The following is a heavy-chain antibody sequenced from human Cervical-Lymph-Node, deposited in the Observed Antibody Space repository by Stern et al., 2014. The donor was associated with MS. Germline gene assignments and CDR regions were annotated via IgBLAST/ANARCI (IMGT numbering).Heavy chain of an antibody. V-gene: IGHV1-69*18. J-gene: IGHJ6*02. Sequence: HVQLVQSAAEVKNPGSSVKVSCKASGGTFSSYAISWVRQSPGHGLEWIVRLIPIFCTANYAQKFQDRLTITSDESTSHTYMELSSLRSEETAVYYCARGELKEGLVRGMDVWGQGTTVTVSS. CDR2: LIPIFCTA. CDR1: GGTFSSYA. D-gene: IGHD1-26*01. CDR3: ARGELKEGLVRGMDV.